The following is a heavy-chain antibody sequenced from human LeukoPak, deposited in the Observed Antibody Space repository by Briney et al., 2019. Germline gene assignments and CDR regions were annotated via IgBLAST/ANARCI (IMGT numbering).Heavy chain of an antibody. V-gene: IGHV2-5*01. CDR3: AHRPTSTMVRGAVNY. D-gene: IGHD3-10*01. CDR1: GDSISSYYW. J-gene: IGHJ4*02. Sequence: TLSLTCTISGDSISSYYWSWIRQPPGKALEWLALIYWNDDKRYSPSLKSRLTITKDTSKNQVVLTMTNMDPVDTATYYCAHRPTSTMVRGAVNYWGQGTLVTVSS. CDR2: IYWNDDK.